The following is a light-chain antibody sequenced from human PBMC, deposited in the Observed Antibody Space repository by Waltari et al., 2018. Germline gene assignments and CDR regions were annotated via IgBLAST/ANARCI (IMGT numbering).Light chain of an antibody. CDR1: SSNIGSNT. V-gene: IGLV1-44*01. CDR2: SKN. CDR3: AAWDDSLNGHWV. Sequence: QSVLTQPPSASGTPGQRVTISCSGSSSNIGSNTVNWYQQLPGTAPKLLRYSKNQRPSGLADRVSGSRSCTSASLAISGLQSEDEADYYCAAWDDSLNGHWVFGGGTKLTVL. J-gene: IGLJ3*02.